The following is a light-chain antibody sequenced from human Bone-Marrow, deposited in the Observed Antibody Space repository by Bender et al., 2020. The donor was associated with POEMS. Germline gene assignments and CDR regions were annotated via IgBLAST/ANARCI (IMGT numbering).Light chain of an antibody. CDR2: EVS. CDR3: TSYTSKSTVV. CDR1: SSDVGTYNL. J-gene: IGLJ2*01. Sequence: QSALTQPASVSGSPGQSITISCTGASSDVGTYNLVSWYQQHPGEAPKLIIYEVSKRPSGVSNRFSGSKSDNTASLTISGLQAEDEADYYCTSYTSKSTVVFGGGTKLTVL. V-gene: IGLV2-14*02.